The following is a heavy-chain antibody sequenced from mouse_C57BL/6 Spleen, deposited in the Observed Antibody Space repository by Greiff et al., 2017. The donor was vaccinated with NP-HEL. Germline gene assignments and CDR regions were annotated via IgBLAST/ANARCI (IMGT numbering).Heavy chain of an antibody. Sequence: VQLQQSGAELVRPGASVKLSCTASGFNIKDYYMHWVKQRPEQGLEWIGRIDPEAGDNEYAPKFPGKATMTADTSSNTAYLQLSSLTSEDTAVYYCTGDGYYVAMDYWGQGTSVTVSS. V-gene: IGHV14-1*01. D-gene: IGHD2-3*01. CDR2: IDPEAGDN. J-gene: IGHJ4*01. CDR1: GFNIKDYY. CDR3: TGDGYYVAMDY.